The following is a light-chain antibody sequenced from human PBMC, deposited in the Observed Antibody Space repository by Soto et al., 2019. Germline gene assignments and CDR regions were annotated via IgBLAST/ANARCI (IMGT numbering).Light chain of an antibody. CDR3: QQRSNWSPGT. J-gene: IGKJ5*01. CDR2: DAS. CDR1: QSVSGY. Sequence: EIVLTQSPATLSLSPGERASLSCRASQSVSGYVVWNQQRPGLPPRLLIYDASNRATGIPARFSGSGSGTDFTLTISRLEPEDVAVYNCQQRSNWSPGTFGQGTRLEIK. V-gene: IGKV3-11*01.